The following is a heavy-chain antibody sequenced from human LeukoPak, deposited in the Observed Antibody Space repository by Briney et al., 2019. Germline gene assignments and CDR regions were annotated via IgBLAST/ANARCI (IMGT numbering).Heavy chain of an antibody. CDR3: TTETWLQNSGFDY. CDR2: IKSKTDGGTT. D-gene: IGHD5-24*01. V-gene: IGHV3-15*01. Sequence: PGGSLRLSCAASGXTFSNAWMSWVRQAPGKGLEWVGRIKSKTDGGTTDYAAPVKGRFTISRDDSKNTLYLQMNSLKTEDTAVYYCTTETWLQNSGFDYWGQGTLVTVSS. J-gene: IGHJ4*02. CDR1: GXTFSNAW.